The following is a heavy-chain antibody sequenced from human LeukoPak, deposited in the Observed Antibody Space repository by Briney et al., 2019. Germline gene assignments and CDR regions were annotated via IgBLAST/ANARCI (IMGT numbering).Heavy chain of an antibody. V-gene: IGHV1-69*05. CDR1: GGTFSSYA. D-gene: IGHD3-9*01. CDR2: IIPIFGTA. J-gene: IGHJ4*02. CDR3: ATRASYDILTGYPY. Sequence: SVKVSCKASGGTFSSYAISWVRQAPGQGLEWMGGIIPIFGTANYAQKFQGRVTITTDESTSTAYMELSSLRSEDTAVYYCATRASYDILTGYPYWGQGTLVTVSS.